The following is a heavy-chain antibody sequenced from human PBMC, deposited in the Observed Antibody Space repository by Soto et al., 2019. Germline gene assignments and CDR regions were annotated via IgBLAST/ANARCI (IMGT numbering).Heavy chain of an antibody. Sequence: EVQLVESGGGLVQAGGSLRLSCAASGFTVSGNYMSWVRQAPGKGLEWVSIIYSTNNTYYADFVKGRFTMSRDNSKNTLWLQMKGLRAEDTAVYYCARASIVSTMGGWLDPWGQGARVIVSS. D-gene: IGHD5-12*01. CDR1: GFTVSGNY. CDR3: ARASIVSTMGGWLDP. J-gene: IGHJ5*02. CDR2: IYSTNNT. V-gene: IGHV3-66*01.